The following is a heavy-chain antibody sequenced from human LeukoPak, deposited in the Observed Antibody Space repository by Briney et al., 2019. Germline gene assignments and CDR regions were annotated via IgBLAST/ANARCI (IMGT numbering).Heavy chain of an antibody. CDR3: AKGARWELPLDY. CDR1: GFXFSSYA. Sequence: GGSLRLSCGASGFXFSSYAISWVRQAPGKGLEWVSAISGSGGRTYYADSVKGRFTISRDNSMDTLYLQMNILRADDTAVYYCAKGARWELPLDYWGQGTLVTVSS. V-gene: IGHV3-23*01. D-gene: IGHD1-26*01. J-gene: IGHJ4*02. CDR2: ISGSGGRT.